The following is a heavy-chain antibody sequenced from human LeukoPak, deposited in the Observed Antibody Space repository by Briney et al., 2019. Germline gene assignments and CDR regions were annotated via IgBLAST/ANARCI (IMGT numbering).Heavy chain of an antibody. V-gene: IGHV3-7*01. CDR2: INQDGSEK. CDR3: ARDSFSSSSEDAFDI. CDR1: GFTFSRYW. J-gene: IGHJ3*02. Sequence: PGGSLRLSCAASGFTFSRYWMSWVRQAPGKGLEWVGNINQDGSEKYYVDSVKGRFTISRDNAKNSLYLQMNSLRAEDTAVYYCARDSFSSSSEDAFDIWGQGTMVTVSS. D-gene: IGHD6-6*01.